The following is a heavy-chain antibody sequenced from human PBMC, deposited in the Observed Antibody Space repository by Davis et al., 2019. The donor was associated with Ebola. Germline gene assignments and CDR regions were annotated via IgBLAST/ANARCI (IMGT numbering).Heavy chain of an antibody. CDR3: ARGSSSSWYLPLY. CDR1: GYTLTSYG. Sequence: AASVKVSCKASGYTLTSYGISWVRQAPGQGLEWMGWISAYNGNTNYEQKFQGRVTMTRNTSISTAYMELSSLRSEDTAVYYCARGSSSSWYLPLYWGQGTLVTVSS. V-gene: IGHV1-18*01. D-gene: IGHD6-13*01. CDR2: ISAYNGNT. J-gene: IGHJ4*02.